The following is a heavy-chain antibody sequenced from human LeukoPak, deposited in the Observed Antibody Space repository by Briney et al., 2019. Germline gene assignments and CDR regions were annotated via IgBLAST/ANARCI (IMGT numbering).Heavy chain of an antibody. CDR3: ARHSRDGYNF. D-gene: IGHD5-24*01. Sequence: PSETLSLTCAVSGYSISSGYYWGWIRQPPGKGLEWIGSIYHSGSTYYNASLKSRVTISVDTSKNQFSLKLSSVTAADTAVYYCARHSRDGYNFWGQGTLVTVSS. J-gene: IGHJ4*02. V-gene: IGHV4-38-2*01. CDR1: GYSISSGYY. CDR2: IYHSGST.